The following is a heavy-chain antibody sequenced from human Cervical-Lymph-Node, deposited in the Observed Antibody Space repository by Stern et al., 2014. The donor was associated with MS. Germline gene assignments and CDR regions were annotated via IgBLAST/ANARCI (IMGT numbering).Heavy chain of an antibody. CDR1: GGSFFSYY. CDR3: ARGNYYYGMDV. CDR2: IYHTGTT. V-gene: IGHV4-59*01. J-gene: IGHJ6*02. Sequence: QVQLQESGPGLVKPSETLSLTCTVSGGSFFSYYWSWIRQPPGQGLEWLGYIYHTGTTNYNPSLKSRVTISIDTSKDQLSLRLSSVTAADTALYYCARGNYYYGMDVWGQGTTVTVSS. D-gene: IGHD3-10*01.